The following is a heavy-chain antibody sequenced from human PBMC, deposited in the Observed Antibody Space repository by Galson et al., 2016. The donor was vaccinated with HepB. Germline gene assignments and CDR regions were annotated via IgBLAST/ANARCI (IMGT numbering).Heavy chain of an antibody. J-gene: IGHJ5*02. CDR3: ARDFRSGWTNWFDP. CDR2: IAYDGSAV. V-gene: IGHV3-30*03. D-gene: IGHD6-19*01. CDR1: GFTFSNYG. Sequence: LRLSCAASGFTFSNYGMHWVRQAPGKGLEWVAMIAYDGSAVYYVDSVKGRFTIARDISKNTLYLQMSSLRTEDTALYYCARDFRSGWTNWFDPWGQGTLVTVSS.